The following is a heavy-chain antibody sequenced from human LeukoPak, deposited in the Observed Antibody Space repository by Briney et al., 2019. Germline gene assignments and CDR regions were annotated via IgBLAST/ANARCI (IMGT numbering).Heavy chain of an antibody. J-gene: IGHJ4*02. CDR2: IKDDGSVR. CDR1: GFTIGRYW. CDR3: ARDPGYSGFDY. D-gene: IGHD3-16*02. V-gene: IGHV3-7*01. Sequence: GGSLRLACGASGFTIGRYWMTWVRQTGGKGMVFVANIKDDGSVRNYVVSVHSRFTISTHNAKNSLYLHMNSLRAEDTAVYYCARDPGYSGFDYWGQGTLVTVSS.